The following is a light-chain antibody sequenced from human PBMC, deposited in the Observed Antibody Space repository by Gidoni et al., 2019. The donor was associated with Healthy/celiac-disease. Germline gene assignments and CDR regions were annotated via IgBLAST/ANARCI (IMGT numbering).Light chain of an antibody. CDR3: QQYYSTPYT. V-gene: IGKV4-1*01. CDR2: WAS. CDR1: QSVLYSSNNKNY. Sequence: DIVMTQSPDSLAVSLGERATINCKSSQSVLYSSNNKNYLAWYQQKPGQHPKLLMYWASTRESGVPDRFSGSGSGTDFTLTISSLQAEDVAVYYCQQYYSTPYTFGQGTFWRSN. J-gene: IGKJ2*01.